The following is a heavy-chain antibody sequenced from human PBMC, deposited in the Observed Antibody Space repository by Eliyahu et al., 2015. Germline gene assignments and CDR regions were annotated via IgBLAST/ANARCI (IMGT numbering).Heavy chain of an antibody. CDR1: GFPFXSYG. D-gene: IGHD4-17*01. CDR2: IRYDGSNK. V-gene: IGHV3-30*02. J-gene: IGHJ4*02. Sequence: QVQLVESGGGVVQPGGSLXLSCAASGFPFXSYGMHWVRQAPGKGLEWVAFIRYDGSNKYYADSVKGRFTISRDNSKNTLYLQMNSLRAEDTAVYYCAKNRGDYGDYWDYWGQGTLVTVSS. CDR3: AKNRGDYGDYWDY.